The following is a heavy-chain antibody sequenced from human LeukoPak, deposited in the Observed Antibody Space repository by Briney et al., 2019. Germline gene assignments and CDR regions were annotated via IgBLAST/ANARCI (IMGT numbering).Heavy chain of an antibody. CDR2: IYYSGST. Sequence: SETLSLTCTVSGDPINSYYWSWLRQPPGKGLEWIGYIYYSGSTNYNPSLKSRVTISVDTSKNQFSLKLSSVTAADTAVYYCARDLVGGNWFDPWGQGTLVTVSS. V-gene: IGHV4-59*01. CDR1: GDPINSYY. CDR3: ARDLVGGNWFDP. D-gene: IGHD1-26*01. J-gene: IGHJ5*02.